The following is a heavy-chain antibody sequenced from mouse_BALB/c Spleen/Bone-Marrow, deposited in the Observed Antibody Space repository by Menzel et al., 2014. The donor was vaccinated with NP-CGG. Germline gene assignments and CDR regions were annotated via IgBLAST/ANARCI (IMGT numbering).Heavy chain of an antibody. V-gene: IGHV5-17*02. J-gene: IGHJ3*01. D-gene: IGHD2-14*01. CDR1: GFTFSSFG. CDR2: IISGSNTI. Sequence: EVQLVESGGGLVQPGGSRKLSCAASGFTFSSFGMHWVRQAPEKGLEWVAYIISGSNTIYYADTVKGRFTTSRDNPKNTLFLQMTSLRSEDTAMYYCARSRYDVGWFAYWGQGTLVTVSA. CDR3: ARSRYDVGWFAY.